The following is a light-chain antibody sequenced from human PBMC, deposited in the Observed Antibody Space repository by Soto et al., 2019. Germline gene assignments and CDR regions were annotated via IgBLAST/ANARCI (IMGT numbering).Light chain of an antibody. CDR3: AAWDDSLSARV. Sequence: QSVLTQPPSASGTPGQRVTISCSGSSSNIGSNYVYWYQQLPGTAPKLLIYRNNQRPSGVPDRFSGSKSGTSASLAISGLRSEDEDDYYCAAWDDSLSARVFGTGTKVTVL. CDR1: SSNIGSNY. V-gene: IGLV1-47*01. J-gene: IGLJ1*01. CDR2: RNN.